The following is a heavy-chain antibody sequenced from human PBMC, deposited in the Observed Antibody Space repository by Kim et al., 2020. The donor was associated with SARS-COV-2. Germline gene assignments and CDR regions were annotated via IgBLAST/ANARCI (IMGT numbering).Heavy chain of an antibody. V-gene: IGHV3-30*03. CDR2: ISYDGSNK. CDR1: GFTFSSYG. J-gene: IGHJ3*02. D-gene: IGHD6-13*01. CDR3: ATRQGLDSSSWYRRNDAFDI. Sequence: GGSLRLSCAASGFTFSSYGMHWVRQAPGKGLEWVAVISYDGSNKYYADSVKGRFTISRDNSKNTLYLQMNSLRAEDTAVYYCATRQGLDSSSWYRRNDAFDIWGQGTMVTVSS.